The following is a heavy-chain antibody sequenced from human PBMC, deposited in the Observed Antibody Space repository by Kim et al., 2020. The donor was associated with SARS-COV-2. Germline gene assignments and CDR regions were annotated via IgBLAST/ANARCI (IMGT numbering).Heavy chain of an antibody. CDR3: ARDSIAAGGNYYFYGMDV. V-gene: IGHV3-11*05. Sequence: VNGRFTISRDNAKNLMYLQMNSLRAEDTAVYYCARDSIAAGGNYYFYGMDVWGQGTTVTVSS. D-gene: IGHD6-13*01. J-gene: IGHJ6*02.